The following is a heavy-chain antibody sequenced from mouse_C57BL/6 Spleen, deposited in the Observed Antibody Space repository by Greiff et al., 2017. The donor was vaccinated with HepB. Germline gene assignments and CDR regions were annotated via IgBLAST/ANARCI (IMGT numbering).Heavy chain of an antibody. V-gene: IGHV1-52*01. D-gene: IGHD1-1*01. Sequence: VQLQQPGAELVRPGSSVKLSCKASGYTFTSYWMHWVKQRPIQGLEWIGNIDPSDSETHYNQKFKDKATLTVDKSSSTAYMQLSSLTSEDSAVYYSARGDYSGGSSAWFAYWGQGTLVTVSA. J-gene: IGHJ3*01. CDR2: IDPSDSET. CDR1: GYTFTSYW. CDR3: ARGDYSGGSSAWFAY.